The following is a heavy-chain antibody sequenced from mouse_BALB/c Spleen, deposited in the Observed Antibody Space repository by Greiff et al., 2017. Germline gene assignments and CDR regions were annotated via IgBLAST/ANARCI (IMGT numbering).Heavy chain of an antibody. V-gene: IGHV1-14*01. CDR3: ARSGSGIYYGNYSYAMDY. Sequence: EVQLQQSGPELVKPGASVKMSCKASGYTFTSYVMHWVKQKPGQGLEWIGYINPYNDGTKYNEKFKGKATLTSDKSSSTAYMELSSLTSEDSAVYFCARSGSGIYYGNYSYAMDYWGQGTSVTVSS. CDR1: GYTFTSYV. D-gene: IGHD2-1*01. CDR2: INPYNDGT. J-gene: IGHJ4*01.